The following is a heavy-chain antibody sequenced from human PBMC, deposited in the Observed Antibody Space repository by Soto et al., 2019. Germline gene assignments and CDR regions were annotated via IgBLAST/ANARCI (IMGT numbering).Heavy chain of an antibody. CDR2: INPNSGGT. CDR1: GYTFTGYY. J-gene: IGHJ4*02. CDR3: ARLGYCSSTSCYDY. D-gene: IGHD2-2*01. Sequence: GSSVKVSCKASGYTFTGYYMHWVRQAPGQGLEWMGWINPNSGGTNYAQKFQGWVTMTRDTSISTAYMELSRLRSDDTAVYYCARLGYCSSTSCYDYWGQGTLVTVSS. V-gene: IGHV1-2*04.